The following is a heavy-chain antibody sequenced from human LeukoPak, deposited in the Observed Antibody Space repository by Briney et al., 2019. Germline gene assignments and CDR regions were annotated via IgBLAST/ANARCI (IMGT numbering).Heavy chain of an antibody. Sequence: PGGSLRLSCVASGFTFSTYSMNWVRQAPGKGLEWVSFISTSSNYIYYADSVKGRFTISRDNAKNSLYLQMNSLRAEDTAVYYCARDNWIEAHYFVYWGQGTLVTVSS. CDR1: GFTFSTYS. CDR3: ARDNWIEAHYFVY. D-gene: IGHD1-20*01. CDR2: ISTSSNYI. V-gene: IGHV3-21*01. J-gene: IGHJ4*02.